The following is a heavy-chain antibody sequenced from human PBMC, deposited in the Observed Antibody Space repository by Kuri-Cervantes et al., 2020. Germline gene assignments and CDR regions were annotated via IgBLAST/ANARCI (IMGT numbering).Heavy chain of an antibody. D-gene: IGHD3-22*01. CDR3: ARGMYYYDSSGYYLGPSVAPDAFDI. CDR1: GYTFTSYG. CDR2: INPSGGST. V-gene: IGHV1-46*01. Sequence: ASVKVSCKASGYTFTSYGISWVRQAPGQGLEWMGIINPSGGSTSYAQKFQGRVTMTRDTSTSTVYMELSSLRSEDTAVYYCARGMYYYDSSGYYLGPSVAPDAFDIWGQGTMVTVS. J-gene: IGHJ3*02.